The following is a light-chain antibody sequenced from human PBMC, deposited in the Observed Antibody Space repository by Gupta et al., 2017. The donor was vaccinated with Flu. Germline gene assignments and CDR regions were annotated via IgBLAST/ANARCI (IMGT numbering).Light chain of an antibody. V-gene: IGKV1-5*03. J-gene: IGKJ1*01. Sequence: LTITCRASQSISSWLDWYQQKPGKAPKLLIYKASSLESGVPSRFSGSGSGTEFTLTISSLQPDDFATYYCQQYDRYSWTFGQGTKVEIK. CDR3: QQYDRYSWT. CDR2: KAS. CDR1: QSISSW.